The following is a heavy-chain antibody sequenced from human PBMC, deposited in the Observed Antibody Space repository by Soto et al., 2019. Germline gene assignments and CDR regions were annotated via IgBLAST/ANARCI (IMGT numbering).Heavy chain of an antibody. J-gene: IGHJ6*02. CDR1: GSSISSYY. Sequence: SETLSLTCTVSGSSISSYYWSWIRQPPGKGLEWIGYIYYSGSTNYNPSLKSRVTISVDTSKNQFSLKLSSVTAADTAVYYCARDAIVATIGGYYYYGMDVWGQGTTVTVSS. D-gene: IGHD5-12*01. V-gene: IGHV4-59*01. CDR2: IYYSGST. CDR3: ARDAIVATIGGYYYYGMDV.